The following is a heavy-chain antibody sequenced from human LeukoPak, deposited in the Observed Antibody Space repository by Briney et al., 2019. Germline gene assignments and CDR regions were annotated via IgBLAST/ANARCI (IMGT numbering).Heavy chain of an antibody. J-gene: IGHJ4*02. CDR3: AARKVRGVWFYLDY. V-gene: IGHV3-23*01. Sequence: GGSLRLSCAASGFTVSAYAMAWVRQAPGKGLEWVSTIYDDNTYYADSVKGRFAISTDNSKNTLYLQMNSLRVEDTAVYFCAARKVRGVWFYLDYWSQGTLVTVSS. D-gene: IGHD3-10*01. CDR2: IYDDNT. CDR1: GFTVSAYA.